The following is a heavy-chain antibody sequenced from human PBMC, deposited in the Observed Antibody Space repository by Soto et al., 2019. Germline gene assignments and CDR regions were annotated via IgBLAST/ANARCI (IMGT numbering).Heavy chain of an antibody. Sequence: EVQLVESGGGLVKPGGSLRLSCAASGFTFSSYSMNWVRQAPGKGLEWVSSISSSSSYIYYADSVKGRFTISRDNAKNSLYLQMNSLRAEDTAVYYCARDYTMVRGVFDYWGQGTLVTVSS. D-gene: IGHD3-10*01. J-gene: IGHJ4*02. CDR3: ARDYTMVRGVFDY. CDR1: GFTFSSYS. CDR2: ISSSSSYI. V-gene: IGHV3-21*01.